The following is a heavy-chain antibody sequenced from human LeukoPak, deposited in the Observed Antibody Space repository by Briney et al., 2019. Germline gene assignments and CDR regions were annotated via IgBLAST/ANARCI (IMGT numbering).Heavy chain of an antibody. V-gene: IGHV3-23*01. CDR2: ISGSGDII. D-gene: IGHD3-22*01. CDR1: GFTFSSYA. CDR3: AKERDSSGGLGLYYFDY. Sequence: PGGSLRLSCAASGFTFSSYAMTWVRQVPGKGLEWVSSISGSGDIIYYADSVKGRFTISRDNSKNTLHVQMNSLRAEDTAVYYCAKERDSSGGLGLYYFDYWGQGTLVTVSS. J-gene: IGHJ4*02.